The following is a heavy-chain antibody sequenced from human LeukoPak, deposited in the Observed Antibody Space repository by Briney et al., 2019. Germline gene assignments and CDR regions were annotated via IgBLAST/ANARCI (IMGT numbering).Heavy chain of an antibody. CDR1: GYTFTSYA. CDR2: INAGNGNT. V-gene: IGHV1-3*03. Sequence: ASVKVSCKASGYTFTSYAMHWVRQAPGQRLEWMGWINAGNGNTKYSQEFQGRVTITRDTSASTAYMELSSLRSEDMAVYYCARDNAYYYGSGSYSGAFDIWGQGTMVTVSS. D-gene: IGHD3-10*01. CDR3: ARDNAYYYGSGSYSGAFDI. J-gene: IGHJ3*02.